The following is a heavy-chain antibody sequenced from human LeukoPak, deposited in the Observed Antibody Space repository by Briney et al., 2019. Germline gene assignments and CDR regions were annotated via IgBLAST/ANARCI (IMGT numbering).Heavy chain of an antibody. CDR3: ARHRGYYYYYMDV. CDR2: VDHTGIT. J-gene: IGHJ6*03. Sequence: SETLSLTCSVSDDSITMYYWTWIRQPPGKGLEWIGYVDHTGITNFSPSLNGRVTISVDTSKNQFSLKLSSVTAADTAVYYCARHRGYYYYYMDVWGKGTTVTISS. CDR1: DDSITMYY. V-gene: IGHV4-59*08.